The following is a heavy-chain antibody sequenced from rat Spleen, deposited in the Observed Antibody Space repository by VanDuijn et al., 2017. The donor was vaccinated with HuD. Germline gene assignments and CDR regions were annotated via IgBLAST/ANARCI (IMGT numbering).Heavy chain of an antibody. CDR3: ARHYGGYSEYVMDA. Sequence: EVQLVESGGGLVQPGRSLKLSCTASGLSFSNYYMAWVRQAPTKGLEWVASISTGGGNTYYRDSVKGRFTISRDNAKSTLYLQMDSLRSEDTATYYCARHYGGYSEYVMDAWGQGASVTVSS. CDR1: GLSFSNYY. J-gene: IGHJ4*01. CDR2: ISTGGGNT. D-gene: IGHD1-11*01. V-gene: IGHV5-25*01.